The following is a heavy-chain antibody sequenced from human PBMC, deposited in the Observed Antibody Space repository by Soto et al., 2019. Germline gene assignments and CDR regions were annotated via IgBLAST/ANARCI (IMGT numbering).Heavy chain of an antibody. J-gene: IGHJ4*02. Sequence: QVQLVESGGGAVQPGRSLRLSCAASGFTFSSYGMHWVRQAPGKGLEWVAVIWYDGSNKYYADSVKGRFTISRDNSKNTLYLQMNSLRAEDTAVYYCARDSGAYCGGDCYLDYWGQGTLVTVSS. CDR1: GFTFSSYG. D-gene: IGHD2-21*02. V-gene: IGHV3-33*01. CDR3: ARDSGAYCGGDCYLDY. CDR2: IWYDGSNK.